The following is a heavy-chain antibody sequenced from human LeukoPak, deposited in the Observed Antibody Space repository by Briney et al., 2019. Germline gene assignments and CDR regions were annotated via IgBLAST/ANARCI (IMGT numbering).Heavy chain of an antibody. J-gene: IGHJ5*02. V-gene: IGHV3-23*01. D-gene: IGHD6-19*01. CDR1: GFTFSSYA. Sequence: GGSLRLSCAASGFTFSSYAMSWVRQAPGKGLEWVSAISGNGGSTYYADSVRGQFTVSRDNSKNTLYLQMNSLRAEDTAVYYCANLGIAVANWFDPWGQGTLVTVSS. CDR2: ISGNGGST. CDR3: ANLGIAVANWFDP.